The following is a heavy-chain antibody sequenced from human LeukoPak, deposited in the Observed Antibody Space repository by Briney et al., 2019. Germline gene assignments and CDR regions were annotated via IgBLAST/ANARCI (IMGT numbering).Heavy chain of an antibody. J-gene: IGHJ6*02. D-gene: IGHD5-12*01. CDR2: MNNGPGAT. CDR1: GFSFSTSP. CDR3: AKTHYDLLDV. Sequence: GGSLRLSCTASGFSFSTSPMSWVRQPPGKGLEWVSAMNNGPGATFYRDSVRGRFTISRDDSKCPLYLQMNSLRAEDTGTYYCAKTHYDLLDVWGQGTTVTVSS. V-gene: IGHV3-23*01.